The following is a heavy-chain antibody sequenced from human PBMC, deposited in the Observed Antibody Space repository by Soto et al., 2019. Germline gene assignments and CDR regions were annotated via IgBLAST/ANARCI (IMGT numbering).Heavy chain of an antibody. D-gene: IGHD3-9*01. J-gene: IGHJ6*02. CDR2: ISGSGGST. Sequence: GSLRLSCAASGFTFSSYAMSWVRQAPGKGLEWVSAISGSGGSTYYADSVKGRFTISRDNSKNTLYLQMNSLRAEDTAVYYCAKDTTYYDILTGYPLANYYGMDVWGQGTTVTVSS. V-gene: IGHV3-23*01. CDR1: GFTFSSYA. CDR3: AKDTTYYDILTGYPLANYYGMDV.